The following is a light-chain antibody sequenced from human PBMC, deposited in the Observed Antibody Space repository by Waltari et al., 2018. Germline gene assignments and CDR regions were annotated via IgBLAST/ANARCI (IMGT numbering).Light chain of an antibody. J-gene: IGLJ2*01. CDR1: SSDVGGSNY. CDR2: EVS. CDR3: SSYAGSNVV. V-gene: IGLV2-8*01. Sequence: QSALTQPPSASGSPGQSVTISCTGTSSDVGGSNYVSWYQQHPGKAPKLMIYEVSKRPSGVPDLFSGSKSGNTASLTVAGLQAEDEADYYCSSYAGSNVVFGGGTKLTVL.